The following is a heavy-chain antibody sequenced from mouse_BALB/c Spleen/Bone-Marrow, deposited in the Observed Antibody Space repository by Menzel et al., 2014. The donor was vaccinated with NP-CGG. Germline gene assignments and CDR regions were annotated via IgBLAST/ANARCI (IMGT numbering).Heavy chain of an antibody. CDR1: GYTFSSYW. J-gene: IGHJ3*01. CDR3: ARKEGFWGTFAY. Sequence: QVQLKQSGAELMKPGASVKISCKAIGYTFSSYWIEWVKQRPGHGLEWIGEILPGSGSTKYNEKFKGKATFTADTSSNTAYMQLSSLTSEDSAVYYCARKEGFWGTFAYWGQGTLVTVSA. D-gene: IGHD4-1*01. CDR2: ILPGSGST. V-gene: IGHV1-9*01.